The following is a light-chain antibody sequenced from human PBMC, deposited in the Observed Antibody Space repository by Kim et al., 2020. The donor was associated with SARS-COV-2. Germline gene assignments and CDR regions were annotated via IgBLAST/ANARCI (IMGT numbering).Light chain of an antibody. Sequence: VALGQTVRITCQGASLRSYYASRYQQKPGQAPVLVIYGKNNRPSGIPDRFSGSNSGNTASLTITGAQAEDEADYYCNSRDSSGNVVFGGGTQLTVL. CDR3: NSRDSSGNVV. V-gene: IGLV3-19*01. CDR1: SLRSYY. J-gene: IGLJ2*01. CDR2: GKN.